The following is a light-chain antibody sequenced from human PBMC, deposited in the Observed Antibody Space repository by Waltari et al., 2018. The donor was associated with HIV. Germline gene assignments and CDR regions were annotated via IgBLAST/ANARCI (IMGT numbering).Light chain of an antibody. CDR1: QGISSA. J-gene: IGKJ4*01. CDR2: DGS. V-gene: IGKV1-13*02. CDR3: QQFKSYPHT. Sequence: AIQLTQSPSSLSASVGDSVTITCRASQGISSALAWYQQKAGKAPKLLIYDGSSLESGVPSRFSGTGSGTDFTLIISSLQPEDFATYYCQQFKSYPHTFGGGTKVEIK.